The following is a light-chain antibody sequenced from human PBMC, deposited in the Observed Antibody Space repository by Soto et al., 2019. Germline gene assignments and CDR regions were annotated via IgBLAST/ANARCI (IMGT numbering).Light chain of an antibody. CDR3: QQYGGSPFT. CDR2: AAS. Sequence: EIVLTHSQGTLALSPLEMSPLXSRVCQSVSVTSLAWYQQKGGQAPRLLIYAASTRATGVPDRFSGTGSGTDFALTISRLETDDSAVYYCQQYGGSPFTFGPGTKVDIK. V-gene: IGKV3-20*01. CDR1: QSVSVTS. J-gene: IGKJ3*01.